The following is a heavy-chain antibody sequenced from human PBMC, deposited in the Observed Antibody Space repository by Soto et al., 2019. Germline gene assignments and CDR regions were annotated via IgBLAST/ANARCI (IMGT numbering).Heavy chain of an antibody. J-gene: IGHJ6*02. CDR3: ARHVPAAGYYYGMDV. D-gene: IGHD2-2*01. CDR1: EGTFSSYA. V-gene: IGHV1-69*12. Sequence: QVQLVQSGAEGKKPGSSVKVSCKASEGTFSSYAISWGRQAPGQGLEWMGGTIPIFGTANYAQKFQGRVPIPADESKSTAYMELSRLRSEDTAVYYCARHVPAAGYYYGMDVWGQGTTVTVSS. CDR2: TIPIFGTA.